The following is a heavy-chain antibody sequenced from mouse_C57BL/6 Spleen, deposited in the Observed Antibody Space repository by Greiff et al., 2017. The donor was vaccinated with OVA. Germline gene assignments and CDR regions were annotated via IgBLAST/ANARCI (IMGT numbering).Heavy chain of an antibody. V-gene: IGHV1-81*01. CDR1: GYTFTSYG. D-gene: IGHD2-4*01. Sequence: VMLVESGAELARPGASVKLSCKASGYTFTSYGISWVKQRTGQGLEWIGEIYPRSGNTYYNEKFKGKATLTADKSSSTAYMELRSLTSEDSAVYFCAREDYDEYYFDYWGQGTTLTVSS. CDR3: AREDYDEYYFDY. CDR2: IYPRSGNT. J-gene: IGHJ2*01.